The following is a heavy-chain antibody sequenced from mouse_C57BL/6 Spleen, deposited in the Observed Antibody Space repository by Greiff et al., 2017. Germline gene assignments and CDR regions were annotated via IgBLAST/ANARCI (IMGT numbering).Heavy chain of an antibody. J-gene: IGHJ3*01. CDR3: AKHDYDEGWCAY. CDR1: GFTFSSYG. D-gene: IGHD2-4*01. CDR2: ISSGGSFP. Sequence: DVKLVESGGDLVKPGGSLKLSCAASGFTFSSYGMSWVRQTPDKRLEWVATISSGGSFPYYPASVKGRFTFSRDNAKNTLYMQMSSLESEDAAMDYGAKHDYDEGWCAYWGQGTLVTVSA. V-gene: IGHV5-6*02.